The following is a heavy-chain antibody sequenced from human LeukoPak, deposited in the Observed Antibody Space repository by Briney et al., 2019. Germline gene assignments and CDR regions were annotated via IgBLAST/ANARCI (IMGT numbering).Heavy chain of an antibody. D-gene: IGHD6-13*01. J-gene: IGHJ6*03. CDR2: IYYSGST. CDR1: GGSISTYY. Sequence: PSETLSLTCTVSGGSISTYYWSWIRHPPGKGLEWIGYIYYSGSTNYNPSLKSRVTISVDTSKNQFSLRLSSVTAADTAVYYCGRVLGSSSYYYYYYYMDVWGKGTTVTVSS. CDR3: GRVLGSSSYYYYYYYMDV. V-gene: IGHV4-59*12.